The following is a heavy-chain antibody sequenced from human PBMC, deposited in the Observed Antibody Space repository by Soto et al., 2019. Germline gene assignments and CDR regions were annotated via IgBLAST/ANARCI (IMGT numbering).Heavy chain of an antibody. D-gene: IGHD6-19*01. J-gene: IGHJ4*02. CDR1: GFTFSSYA. V-gene: IGHV3-23*01. Sequence: EVQLLESGGGLVQPGRSLRLSCAASGFTFSSYAMNWVRQAPGKGLEWVSAMSGTGGSTYYADSVKGRFTISRDNSKNTLHLQMNSLRVEDTAVFYCAKAGFSSGWSPSYFDYGGQGTLVTVSS. CDR3: AKAGFSSGWSPSYFDY. CDR2: MSGTGGST.